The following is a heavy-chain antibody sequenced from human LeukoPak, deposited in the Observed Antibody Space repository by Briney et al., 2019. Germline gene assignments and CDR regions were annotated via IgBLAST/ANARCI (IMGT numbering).Heavy chain of an antibody. CDR2: XXAXNGET. CDR3: AXVPPSAHQLFSSDY. Sequence: ASVKVSCKASGXTXXXXXXSXXXXXXGQXXXXXXXXXAXNGETXYAQXLQGRVNMTTDTSTTTAYMELRSLRTDDTAVYYXAXVPPSAHQLFSSDYWGQGTQVTVSS. V-gene: IGHV1-18*01. D-gene: IGHD2-2*01. J-gene: IGHJ4*02. CDR1: GXTXXXXX.